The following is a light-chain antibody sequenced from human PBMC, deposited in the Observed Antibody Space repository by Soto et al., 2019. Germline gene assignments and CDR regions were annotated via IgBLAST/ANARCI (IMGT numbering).Light chain of an antibody. CDR1: RSNIGAGSD. V-gene: IGLV1-40*01. J-gene: IGLJ1*01. CDR2: GNT. Sequence: QSGLTQPPSISGAPGPRVTISFTGSRSNIGAGSDVHGYHQLPGTAPNLLIYGNTNRPSGVPDRFSGSKSGTSASLAIAGLQTEDEGDYYCQTYDSSLSGLYVFGTGTKVTV. CDR3: QTYDSSLSGLYV.